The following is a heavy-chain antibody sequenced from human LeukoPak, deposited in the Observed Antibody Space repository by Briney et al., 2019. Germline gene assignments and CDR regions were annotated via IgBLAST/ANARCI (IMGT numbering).Heavy chain of an antibody. CDR3: AREGYYYDSSGYLDY. J-gene: IGHJ4*02. Sequence: GGSLRLSCAASGFTFSSYGMHWVRQAPGKGLEWVAFIRYDGSNKYYADSVKGRFTISRDNSKNTLYLQMNSLRAEDTAVYYCAREGYYYDSSGYLDYWGQGTLVTVSS. V-gene: IGHV3-30*02. CDR2: IRYDGSNK. D-gene: IGHD3-22*01. CDR1: GFTFSSYG.